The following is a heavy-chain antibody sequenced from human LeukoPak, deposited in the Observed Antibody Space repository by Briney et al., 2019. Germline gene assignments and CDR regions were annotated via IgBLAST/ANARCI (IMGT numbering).Heavy chain of an antibody. CDR3: ARDRAVTTVLQLHYYGMDV. CDR1: GGSISSSSYY. CDR2: IYYSGST. J-gene: IGHJ6*02. Sequence: SETLSLTCTVSGGSISSSSYYWGWIRQPPGKGLEWIGSIYYSGSTYYNPSLKSRVTISVDTSKNQFSLKLSSVTAADTAVYYCARDRAVTTVLQLHYYGMDVWGQGTTVTVSS. D-gene: IGHD4-17*01. V-gene: IGHV4-39*07.